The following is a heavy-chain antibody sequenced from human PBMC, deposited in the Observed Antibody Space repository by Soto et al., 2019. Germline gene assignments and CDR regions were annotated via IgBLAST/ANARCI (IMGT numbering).Heavy chain of an antibody. CDR2: IYSSGNT. J-gene: IGHJ4*02. CDR3: ARVAPNCGGDCYDW. CDR1: NGSINGYY. D-gene: IGHD2-21*02. Sequence: SETLSLICTVSNGSINGYYWSWIRQPPGKGLEWIAYIYSSGNTNYNPSLKSRVSISVDASNNQFSLKVRSVTAADTAVYYCARVAPNCGGDCYDWWGQGTLVTVS. V-gene: IGHV4-59*01.